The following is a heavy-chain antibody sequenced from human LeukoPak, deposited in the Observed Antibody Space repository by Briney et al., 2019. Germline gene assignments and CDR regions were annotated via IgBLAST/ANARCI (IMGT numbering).Heavy chain of an antibody. Sequence: PGESLRLSCAASGFTFSNYAMSWVRQAPGKGLEWVSSIDASGGATYYADSVKGRFTISRDNSKNTFYLQMDSLRGDDAATYYCATEVYSSGRAAALDYWGQGILVTVSS. V-gene: IGHV3-23*01. CDR2: IDASGGAT. J-gene: IGHJ4*02. D-gene: IGHD6-19*01. CDR3: ATEVYSSGRAAALDY. CDR1: GFTFSNYA.